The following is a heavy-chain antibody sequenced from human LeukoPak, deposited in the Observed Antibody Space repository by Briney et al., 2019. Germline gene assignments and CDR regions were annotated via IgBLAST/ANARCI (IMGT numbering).Heavy chain of an antibody. V-gene: IGHV3-9*03. Sequence: PGGSLRLSCAASGLTFDDYAMHWVRQAPGKGLEWVSGISWNSGSIGYADSVKGRFAISRDNAKNSLYLQMNSLRAEDMALYYCAKGSLYSSSGYFDYWGQGTLVTVSS. D-gene: IGHD6-6*01. J-gene: IGHJ4*02. CDR3: AKGSLYSSSGYFDY. CDR2: ISWNSGSI. CDR1: GLTFDDYA.